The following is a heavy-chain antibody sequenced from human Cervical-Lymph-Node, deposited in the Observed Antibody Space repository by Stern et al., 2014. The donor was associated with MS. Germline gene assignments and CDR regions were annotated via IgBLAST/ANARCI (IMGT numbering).Heavy chain of an antibody. CDR2: IIPLFCTT. J-gene: IGHJ4*02. CDR3: ASGWLGSGYRSYYFDY. CDR1: GGTFSSYA. D-gene: IGHD3-22*01. Sequence: VQLVESGAEVKKPGASVKVSCKASGGTFSSYAINWVRQAPGQGLEWMGGIIPLFCTTTYAQKFKGRVTITADDSTTTVYMELRSLKSEDAAVYYGASGWLGSGYRSYYFDYWGQGILVTVSS. V-gene: IGHV1-69*01.